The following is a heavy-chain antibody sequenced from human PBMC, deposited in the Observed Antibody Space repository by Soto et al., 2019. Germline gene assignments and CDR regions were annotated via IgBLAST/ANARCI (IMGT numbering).Heavy chain of an antibody. CDR3: AVFVVYMGSDKSTAVDL. J-gene: IGHJ3*01. CDR1: MFSISAYE. V-gene: IGHV3-48*03. Sequence: EVQIVESGGRLVQPGGSLRLSCDASMFSISAYEMFWVRQAPGKGLEWIAEIDSSGTTVYYADSVKGRFAISRENNKNVLFLQMDNVRVEDTPVYYCAVFVVYMGSDKSTAVDLWGQGTLVTVSS. D-gene: IGHD2-8*02. CDR2: IDSSGTTV.